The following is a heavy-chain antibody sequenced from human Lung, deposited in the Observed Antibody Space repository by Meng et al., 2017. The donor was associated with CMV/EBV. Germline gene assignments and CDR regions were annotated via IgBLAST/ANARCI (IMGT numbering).Heavy chain of an antibody. CDR3: TKGYSGIDVYAFDF. CDR1: GFIFSDHY. CDR2: VGNKVSRYST. D-gene: IGHD1-26*01. V-gene: IGHV3-72*01. J-gene: IGHJ3*01. Sequence: GESXKIXCAGSGFIFSDHYIDWVRQAPGKGLQWVGRVGNKVSRYSTEFAASVTDRFSFSRDDSENSVYLQMHSLKIEDTAVYYCTKGYSGIDVYAFDFWGPGXKVTVSS.